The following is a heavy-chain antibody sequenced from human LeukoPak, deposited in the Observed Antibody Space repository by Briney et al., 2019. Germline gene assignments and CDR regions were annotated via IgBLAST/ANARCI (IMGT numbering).Heavy chain of an antibody. J-gene: IGHJ6*03. CDR2: INPSGGST. CDR3: ARGYCGGDCYSDDYYYYYYMDV. Sequence: ASVKVSCKASGYSFTSYYIHWVRQAPGHGLEWMGIINPSGGSTNYAQKFQGRVTITADESTSTAYMELSSLRSEDTAVYYCARGYCGGDCYSDDYYYYYYMDVWGKGTTVTISS. CDR1: GYSFTSYY. V-gene: IGHV1-46*01. D-gene: IGHD2-21*02.